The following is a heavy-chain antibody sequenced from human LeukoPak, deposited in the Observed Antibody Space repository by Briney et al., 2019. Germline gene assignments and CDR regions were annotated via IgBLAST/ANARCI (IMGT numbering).Heavy chain of an antibody. CDR2: ISSYNGNT. V-gene: IGHV1-18*01. J-gene: IGHJ4*02. Sequence: PWASVKVPCKASGYTFTSYGISWVRQAPGQGLEWMGWISSYNGNTKYAEKLQGRVTMTTDTSTSTAYMELRSLRSDDTAVYYCARVQLERSGEPFDYWGQGTLVTVSS. CDR1: GYTFTSYG. CDR3: ARVQLERSGEPFDY. D-gene: IGHD1-1*01.